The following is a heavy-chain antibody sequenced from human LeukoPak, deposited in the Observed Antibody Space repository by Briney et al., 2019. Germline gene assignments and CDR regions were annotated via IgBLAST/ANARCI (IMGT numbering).Heavy chain of an antibody. CDR3: ARGGGYSGYDFGY. Sequence: PSETLSLTCTVSGDSISSYYWSWIRQLPGKGLEWIGYIYYSGSTNYNPSLKSRVTISVDTSKNQFSLNLSSVTAADTAVYYCARGGGYSGYDFGYWGQGTLVTVSS. V-gene: IGHV4-59*01. CDR1: GDSISSYY. D-gene: IGHD5-12*01. CDR2: IYYSGST. J-gene: IGHJ4*02.